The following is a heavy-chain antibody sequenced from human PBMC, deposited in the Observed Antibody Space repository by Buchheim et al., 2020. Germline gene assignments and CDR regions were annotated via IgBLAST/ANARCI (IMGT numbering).Heavy chain of an antibody. CDR3: ARDQGDFYGMDV. CDR2: ISSSGSNI. V-gene: IGHV3-48*03. D-gene: IGHD3-3*01. J-gene: IGHJ6*02. CDR1: GFTFSSYE. Sequence: EVQLVESGGGLVQPGGSLRLSCAASGFTFSSYEMNWVRQAPGKGLEWVSYISSSGSNIYYADSVKGRFTISKDTSKKSLYMQMNSLRAEDTAVYYCARDQGDFYGMDVWGQGTT.